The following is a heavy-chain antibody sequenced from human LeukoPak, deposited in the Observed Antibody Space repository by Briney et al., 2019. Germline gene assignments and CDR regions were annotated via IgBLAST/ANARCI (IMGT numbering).Heavy chain of an antibody. V-gene: IGHV3-15*01. CDR2: IKSKTDGGTT. Sequence: KPGGSLRLSCAASGFTFSNAWMIWVRQAPGKGLEWVGRIKSKTDGGTTGYAAPVKDRFNISRDDSKNTLYLQMNSLKIEDTAVYYCTTFHDRGELRGDLPWGQGTLVTVSS. CDR1: GFTFSNAW. CDR3: TTFHDRGELRGDLP. J-gene: IGHJ5*02. D-gene: IGHD1-26*01.